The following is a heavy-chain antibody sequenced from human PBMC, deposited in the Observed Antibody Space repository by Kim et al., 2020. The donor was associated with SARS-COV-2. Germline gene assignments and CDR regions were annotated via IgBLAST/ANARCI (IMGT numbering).Heavy chain of an antibody. D-gene: IGHD3-3*01. J-gene: IGHJ6*01. CDR3: ARGQRITIFGVVREMDV. CDR1: GGSISSYY. CDR2: IFYSGST. V-gene: IGHV4-59*13. Sequence: SETLSLTCTVSGGSISSYYWSWIRQPPGKGLEWMGYIFYSGSTNYNPSLKSRVTISVDTSKNQFSLKLSSVTAADTAVDYRARGQRITIFGVVREMDVWG.